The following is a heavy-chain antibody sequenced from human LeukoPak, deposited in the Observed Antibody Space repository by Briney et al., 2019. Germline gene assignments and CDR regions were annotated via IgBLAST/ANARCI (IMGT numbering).Heavy chain of an antibody. CDR1: GFTVSSNY. CDR3: ARDLLGTNYGDPDY. V-gene: IGHV3-53*01. Sequence: GGSLRLSCAASGFTVSSNYMSWVRQAPGKGLEWVSVIYSDGRTYYADSVKGRFTISRDNSKNTLYLQMNSLRAEDTAVYYCARDLLGTNYGDPDYRGQGTLVSVSS. D-gene: IGHD4-17*01. J-gene: IGHJ4*02. CDR2: IYSDGRT.